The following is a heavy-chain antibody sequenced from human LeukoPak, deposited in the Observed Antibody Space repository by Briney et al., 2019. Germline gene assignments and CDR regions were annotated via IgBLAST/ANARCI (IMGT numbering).Heavy chain of an antibody. Sequence: PSETLSLTCTVSGGSVSSGGYYWTWFRQHPGKGPEWIGYIYYSGSTYHNPSLKSRVTISVDTSKNQSSLKLSSVTAADTAVYYCARHVIDTSGYYLDYFDYWGQGTLVTVSS. CDR1: GGSVSSGGYY. CDR2: IYYSGST. CDR3: ARHVIDTSGYYLDYFDY. V-gene: IGHV4-39*01. J-gene: IGHJ4*02. D-gene: IGHD3-22*01.